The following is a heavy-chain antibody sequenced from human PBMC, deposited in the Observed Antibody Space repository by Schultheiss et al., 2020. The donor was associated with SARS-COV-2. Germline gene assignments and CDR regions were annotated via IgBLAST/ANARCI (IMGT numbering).Heavy chain of an antibody. J-gene: IGHJ6*02. CDR3: ARAGVGICSSTSCYKVRGYYYGMDV. CDR2: IYSGGST. D-gene: IGHD2-2*02. Sequence: GESLKISCAASGFTVSSNYMSWVRQAPGKGLEWVSVIYSGGSTYYADSVKGRFTISRDNSKNTLYLQMNSLRAEDTAVYYCARAGVGICSSTSCYKVRGYYYGMDVCGQGTTVTVSS. CDR1: GFTVSSNY. V-gene: IGHV3-66*01.